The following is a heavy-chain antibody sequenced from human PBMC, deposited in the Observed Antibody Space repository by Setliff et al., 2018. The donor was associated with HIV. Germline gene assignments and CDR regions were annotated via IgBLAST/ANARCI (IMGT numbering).Heavy chain of an antibody. V-gene: IGHV3-11*04. J-gene: IGHJ6*03. CDR1: GFTFSDYY. CDR3: ARVEVGGTYYLGSYYYYMNV. D-gene: IGHD1-26*01. CDR2: ISRSGSPI. Sequence: GGSLRLSCTASGFTFSDYYMTWVRQAPGKGLEWVSHISRSGSPIYYADSVKGRFTISRDNAKNSLYLQMNSLRVDDTAVYYCARVEVGGTYYLGSYYYYMNVWGKGTTVTVSS.